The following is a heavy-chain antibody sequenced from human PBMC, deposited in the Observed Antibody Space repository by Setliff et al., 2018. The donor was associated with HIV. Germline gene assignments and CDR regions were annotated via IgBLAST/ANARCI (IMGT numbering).Heavy chain of an antibody. V-gene: IGHV4-39*07. D-gene: IGHD6-19*01. CDR3: ARVVSGTGYYFDY. CDR2: IYYTGTT. CDR1: GGSISSSRYF. Sequence: SETLSLTCTVSGGSISSSRYFWGWIRQPPGKGLEWIGSIYYTGTTYYNPSLKSRVTISVDTSKNQYSLSLSSETAADTAVYFCARVVSGTGYYFDYWGLGTLVTVSS. J-gene: IGHJ4*02.